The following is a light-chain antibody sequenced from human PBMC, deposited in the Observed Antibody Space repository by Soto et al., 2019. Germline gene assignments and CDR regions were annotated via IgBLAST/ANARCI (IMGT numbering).Light chain of an antibody. CDR3: LSYDSSLSAL. CDR1: SSNIGAGYD. CDR2: GNS. Sequence: QSVLTQPPSVSGAPGQRVTISCTGSSSNIGAGYDVHWYQQLPGTAPKLLIYGNSNRPSGVPDRFSGSKSGTSASLAITGLQAEDEADYSRLSYDSSLSALFGGGTNLTVL. V-gene: IGLV1-40*01. J-gene: IGLJ3*02.